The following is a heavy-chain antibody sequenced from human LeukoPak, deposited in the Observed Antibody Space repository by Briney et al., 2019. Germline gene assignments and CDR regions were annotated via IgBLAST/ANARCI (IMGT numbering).Heavy chain of an antibody. CDR2: IYYSGST. Sequence: SETLSLTCTVSGGSISSGDYYWSWIRQPPGKGLEWIGYIYYSGSTYYNPSPKSRVTISVDTSKNQFSLKLSSVTAADTAVYYCARAARPAGVGHDYWGQGTLVTVSS. CDR1: GGSISSGDYY. D-gene: IGHD6-6*01. V-gene: IGHV4-30-4*01. J-gene: IGHJ4*02. CDR3: ARAARPAGVGHDY.